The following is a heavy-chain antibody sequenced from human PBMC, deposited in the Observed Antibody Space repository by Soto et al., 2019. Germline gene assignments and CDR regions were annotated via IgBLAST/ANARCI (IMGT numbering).Heavy chain of an antibody. CDR1: GFTFSSYG. CDR3: AKGVVREPAYFDY. V-gene: IGHV3-30*18. D-gene: IGHD3-10*01. J-gene: IGHJ4*02. CDR2: ISYDGTNE. Sequence: PGGSLRLSCAASGFTFSSYGMHWVRQAPGKGLEWVALISYDGTNEDYAESVRGRFTISRDNSKNTLYLDMNSLSAEDSAVYFCAKGVVREPAYFDYWGQGTLVTVSS.